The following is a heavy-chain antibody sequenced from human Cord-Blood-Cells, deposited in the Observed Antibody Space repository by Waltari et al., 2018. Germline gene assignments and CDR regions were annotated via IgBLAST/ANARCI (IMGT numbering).Heavy chain of an antibody. D-gene: IGHD3-10*01. CDR2: IINSGST. Sequence: QVQLQHWVAGLLKPSETLSLTCAVYGGSFSGYYWSWIRKPPEKGLEWIGEIINSGSTNYYPTLNIRATISVHTSKNQFALRLSSVTAADTAVYYTATSKGGSDYLDYWGQGTLVTVSS. CDR1: GGSFSGYY. J-gene: IGHJ4*02. V-gene: IGHV4-34*12. CDR3: ATSKGGSDYLDY.